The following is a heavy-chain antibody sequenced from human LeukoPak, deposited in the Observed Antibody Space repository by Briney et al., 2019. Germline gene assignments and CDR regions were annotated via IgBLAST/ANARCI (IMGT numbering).Heavy chain of an antibody. V-gene: IGHV4-59*01. CDR2: IYYSGSP. CDR1: GGPISSYY. CDR3: ARDLIGYYYDSSGSSYNWFDP. J-gene: IGHJ5*02. Sequence: SETLSLTCTVSGGPISSYYWSWIRQPPGKALEWIGYIYYSGSPNYTPSLKSRVTISVDTSKNQFSLKLSSVTAADTAVYYCARDLIGYYYDSSGSSYNWFDPWGQGTLVTVSS. D-gene: IGHD3-22*01.